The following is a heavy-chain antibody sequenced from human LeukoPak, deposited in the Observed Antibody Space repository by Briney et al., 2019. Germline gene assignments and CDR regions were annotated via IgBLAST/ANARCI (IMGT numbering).Heavy chain of an antibody. CDR3: ARDPYSGNYGAYYYYYMDV. CDR2: ITSSSSYI. CDR1: GFTFSSYN. J-gene: IGHJ6*03. Sequence: GGSLRLSCAASGFTFSSYNMNWVRQAPGKGLEWVSSITSSSSYIYYADSVKGRFTISRDYAKNSLYLQMDSLRVEDTAEYYCARDPYSGNYGAYYYYYMDVWGKGTTVTVSS. D-gene: IGHD1-26*01. V-gene: IGHV3-21*06.